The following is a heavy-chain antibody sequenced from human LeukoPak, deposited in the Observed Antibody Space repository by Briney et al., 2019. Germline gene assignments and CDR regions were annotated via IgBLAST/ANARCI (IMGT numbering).Heavy chain of an antibody. CDR3: AGSDDYVAFDI. D-gene: IGHD4-17*01. Sequence: SETLSLTCAVYGGSFSGYYWSWIRQPPGKGLEWIGEINHSGSTNYNPSLKSRVTISVDTSKDQFSLKLSSVTAADTAVYYCAGSDDYVAFDIWGQGTMVTVSS. CDR2: INHSGST. V-gene: IGHV4-34*01. J-gene: IGHJ3*02. CDR1: GGSFSGYY.